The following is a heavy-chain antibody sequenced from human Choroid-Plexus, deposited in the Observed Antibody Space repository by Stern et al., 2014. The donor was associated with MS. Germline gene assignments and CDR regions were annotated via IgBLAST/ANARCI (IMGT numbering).Heavy chain of an antibody. J-gene: IGHJ6*02. CDR2: INPNTGGT. CDR3: ARDQRGITIFGVVTDYYYLGMDV. Sequence: QMQLVQSGAEVKKPGASVKVSCKTSGYIFTGYYIHWVRQAPGQGLEWMAWINPNTGGTKDAQKFQGRVTMSRDTSIRTAYVELSSLTSDDTAVYYCARDQRGITIFGVVTDYYYLGMDVWGQGTTVTVSS. V-gene: IGHV1-2*02. D-gene: IGHD3-3*01. CDR1: GYIFTGYY.